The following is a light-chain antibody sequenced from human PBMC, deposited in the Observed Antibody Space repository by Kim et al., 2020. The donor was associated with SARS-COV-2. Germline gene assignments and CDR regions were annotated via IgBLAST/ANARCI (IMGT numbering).Light chain of an antibody. CDR1: QSVSSSY. CDR3: QHYGGSPLYP. CDR2: GAS. V-gene: IGKV3-20*01. Sequence: EIVLTQSPATLSVSPGERATPSCRASQSVSSSYLSWYQQKPGEAPRLVIYGASSRATVIPDMFSGSASGTDFTLTISRLEPEDCAVYYCQHYGGSPLYPFGQGTTLEI. J-gene: IGKJ2*01.